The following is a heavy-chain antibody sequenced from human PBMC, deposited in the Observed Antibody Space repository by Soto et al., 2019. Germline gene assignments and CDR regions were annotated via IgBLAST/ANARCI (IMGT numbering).Heavy chain of an antibody. CDR3: AKATATGGGAFDI. D-gene: IGHD2-8*02. CDR1: GFTCSSYD. V-gene: IGHV3-23*01. Sequence: GGSLRLSCAASGFTCSSYDMSWVRQAPGKGLEWVSTILVGGSTHYPDSVKGRFTISRDNSKNTVFLQMNSLTAGDTAVYYCAKATATGGGAFDIRGQGTMVTVSS. J-gene: IGHJ3*02. CDR2: ILVGGST.